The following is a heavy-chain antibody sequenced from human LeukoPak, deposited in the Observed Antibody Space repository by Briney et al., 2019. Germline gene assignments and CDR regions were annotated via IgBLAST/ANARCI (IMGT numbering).Heavy chain of an antibody. V-gene: IGHV1-18*01. Sequence: ASVKVSCKASGYTFTSYVISWVRPAPGQGLEWMGWISVYNGNTNYAQNLQGRVTMTTDTSTTTAYMELRSLRSDDTAVYYCARGDYFDSSGYSGASLFDYWSQGTLVTASS. CDR1: GYTFTSYV. CDR3: ARGDYFDSSGYSGASLFDY. D-gene: IGHD3-22*01. CDR2: ISVYNGNT. J-gene: IGHJ4*02.